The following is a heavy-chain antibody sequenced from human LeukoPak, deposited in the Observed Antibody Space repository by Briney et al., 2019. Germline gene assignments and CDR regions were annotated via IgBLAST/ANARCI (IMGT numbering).Heavy chain of an antibody. D-gene: IGHD3-16*01. J-gene: IGHJ3*02. CDR2: IWYDGSNK. CDR3: ARAAWITGLRGAFDI. Sequence: PGGSLRLSCAASGFTFSSYGMHWVRQAPGKGLEWVAVIWYDGSNKYYADSVKGRFTISRDNSKNTLYLQMNSLRAEDTAVYYCARAAWITGLRGAFDIWGQGTMVTVSS. V-gene: IGHV3-33*01. CDR1: GFTFSSYG.